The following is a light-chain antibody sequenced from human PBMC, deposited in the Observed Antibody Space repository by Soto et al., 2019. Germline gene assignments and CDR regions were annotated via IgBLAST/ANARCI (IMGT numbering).Light chain of an antibody. V-gene: IGKV3-20*01. CDR2: GAY. Sequence: EIVMTQSPATLSVSPGERATLSCRASQSVSSSYLAWYQQKPGQAPRLLIYGAYSRATGIQDRFSGSGSGTDFTLTIRRLEPEDFAVYYCQQYGSSPTTFGQGTKVDIK. CDR1: QSVSSSY. J-gene: IGKJ1*01. CDR3: QQYGSSPTT.